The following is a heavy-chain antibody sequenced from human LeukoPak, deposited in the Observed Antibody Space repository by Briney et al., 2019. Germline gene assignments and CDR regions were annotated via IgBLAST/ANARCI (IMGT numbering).Heavy chain of an antibody. Sequence: GGSLRLSCAASGYSFSSLWMHWVRQVPGKGLMWVSFISNDGGVADYADSVKGRFTISRDNARNTVYLQMNSLGAEDTAVYYCARGGPAGQTPDYWGHGTLVTVSS. CDR1: GYSFSSLW. CDR3: ARGGPAGQTPDY. D-gene: IGHD5-12*01. J-gene: IGHJ4*01. V-gene: IGHV3-74*01. CDR2: ISNDGGVA.